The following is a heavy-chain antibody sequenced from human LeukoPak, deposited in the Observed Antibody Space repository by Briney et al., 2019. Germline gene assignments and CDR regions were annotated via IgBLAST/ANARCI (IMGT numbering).Heavy chain of an antibody. J-gene: IGHJ4*02. CDR3: ARVNSPYYNILTGYFY. V-gene: IGHV1-18*01. Sequence: GASVKVSCKASGYTFTSFGTTWVRQSPGQGLEWVGWSSASNGNTKYAQKFQGRVAMTTDTSTSTAYMELSSLRSDDTAVYYCARVNSPYYNILTGYFYWGQGTLVTVSS. CDR1: GYTFTSFG. D-gene: IGHD3-9*01. CDR2: SSASNGNT.